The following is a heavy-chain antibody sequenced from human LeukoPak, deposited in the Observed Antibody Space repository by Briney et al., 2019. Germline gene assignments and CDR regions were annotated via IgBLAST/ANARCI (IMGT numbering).Heavy chain of an antibody. CDR3: ARDKTAHYYDSSGYAIDI. CDR1: GYTFTNYY. J-gene: IGHJ3*02. Sequence: ASVKVSCKASGYTFTNYYVHWLRQAPGRGLEWMGIIYPSDGATKYANHFQATVTMTRDTSTSTFYIELGSLKFEDTAVYYCARDKTAHYYDSSGYAIDIWGQGTMVTVSS. CDR2: IYPSDGAT. V-gene: IGHV1-46*01. D-gene: IGHD3-22*01.